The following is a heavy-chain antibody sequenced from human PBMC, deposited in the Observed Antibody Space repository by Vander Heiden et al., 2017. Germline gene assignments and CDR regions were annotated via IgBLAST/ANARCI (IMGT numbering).Heavy chain of an antibody. V-gene: IGHV3-9*01. Sequence: EVQLVESGGALVQPGRSLRLSCSTSGFPLDDFAMHWVRLAPGKGLEWVSGVNRNGAVIGYADSVRGRFSISRDNAKNSLYLQMNNLRPEDTALYYCARAGSSDWLGPWGQGTVVTVSS. J-gene: IGHJ5*02. D-gene: IGHD3-22*01. CDR1: GFPLDDFA. CDR3: ARAGSSDWLGP. CDR2: VNRNGAVI.